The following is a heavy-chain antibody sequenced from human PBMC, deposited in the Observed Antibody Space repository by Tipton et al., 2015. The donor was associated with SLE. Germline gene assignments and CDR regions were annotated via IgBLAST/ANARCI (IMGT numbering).Heavy chain of an antibody. CDR2: IHYTGST. V-gene: IGHV4-39*07. CDR3: ARDMGGDGTFDI. J-gene: IGHJ3*02. D-gene: IGHD3-10*01. Sequence: TLSLTCIVSGGSISSSSYYWGWIRQPPGKGLEWIGSIHYTGSTNYNPSLKSRVTISVDKSKNQFSLKLSSVTAADTAVYYCARDMGGDGTFDIWGQGTMVTVSS. CDR1: GGSISSSSYY.